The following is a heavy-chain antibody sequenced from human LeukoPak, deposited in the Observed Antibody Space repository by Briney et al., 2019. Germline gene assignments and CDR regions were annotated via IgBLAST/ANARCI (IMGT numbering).Heavy chain of an antibody. Sequence: ASVKVSCKASGYTFTSYGISWGRQAPGQGLEWMGWISAYNGNTNYAQKLQGRVTMTTDTSTSTAYMELRSLRYEDTAVYYCARGCLVVVPSATFSCAFDIWGQGTMVTVSS. CDR2: ISAYNGNT. D-gene: IGHD2-2*01. V-gene: IGHV1-18*01. J-gene: IGHJ3*02. CDR3: ARGCLVVVPSATFSCAFDI. CDR1: GYTFTSYG.